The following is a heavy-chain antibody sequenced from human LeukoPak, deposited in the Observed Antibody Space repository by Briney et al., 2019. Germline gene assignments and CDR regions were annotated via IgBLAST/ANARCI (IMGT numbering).Heavy chain of an antibody. Sequence: SETLSLTCTVSGGSISSGSYYWSWIRQPAGKGLEWIGRIYTSGSTNYNPSLKSRVTISVDTSKNQFSLKLSSVTAADTAVYYCARVTSGWHHYYYYYMDVWGKGTTVTVSS. D-gene: IGHD6-19*01. V-gene: IGHV4-61*02. J-gene: IGHJ6*03. CDR2: IYTSGST. CDR1: GGSISSGSYY. CDR3: ARVTSGWHHYYYYYMDV.